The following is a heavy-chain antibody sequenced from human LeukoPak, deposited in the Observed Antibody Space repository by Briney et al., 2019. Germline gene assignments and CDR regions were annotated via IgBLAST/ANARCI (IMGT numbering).Heavy chain of an antibody. Sequence: PGGSLRLSCAASGFTFSSYAMHWVRQAPGKGLEWVAVISYDGSNKYYADSVKGRFTISRDNSKNTLYLQMNSLRAEDTAVHYCASLYSGSYFAIVTGFDYWGQGTLVTVSS. V-gene: IGHV3-30-3*01. D-gene: IGHD1-26*01. CDR3: ASLYSGSYFAIVTGFDY. CDR2: ISYDGSNK. CDR1: GFTFSSYA. J-gene: IGHJ4*02.